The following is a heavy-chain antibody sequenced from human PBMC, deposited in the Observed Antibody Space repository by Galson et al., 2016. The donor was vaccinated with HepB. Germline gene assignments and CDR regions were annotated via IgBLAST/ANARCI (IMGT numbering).Heavy chain of an antibody. CDR2: IYSSGAT. CDR3: ARGLVGSTTAFDS. CDR1: GFTVTSSY. J-gene: IGHJ4*02. D-gene: IGHD2/OR15-2a*01. Sequence: SLRLSCAASGFTVTSSYMSWVHQAPGKGLEWVSVIYSSGATYYADSVEGRFIISRHNSRNTLDLQMNSLRTEDTALYYCARGLVGSTTAFDSWGQGTLVAVSS. V-gene: IGHV3-53*04.